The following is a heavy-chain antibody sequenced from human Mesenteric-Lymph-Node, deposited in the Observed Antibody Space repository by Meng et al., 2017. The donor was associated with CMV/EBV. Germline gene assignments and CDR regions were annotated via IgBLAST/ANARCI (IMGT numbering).Heavy chain of an antibody. V-gene: IGHV4-59*11. D-gene: IGHD2/OR15-2a*01. Sequence: GSLRLSCTVSGGSISSHYWSWIRQPPGKGLEWIGYIFYTGNTNYNPSLKSRVTISVDTSKNQFSLELTSVTAADTAVYFCVRDVRLAPRGNWFDPWGQGTLVTVSS. CDR2: IFYTGNT. J-gene: IGHJ5*02. CDR1: GGSISSHY. CDR3: VRDVRLAPRGNWFDP.